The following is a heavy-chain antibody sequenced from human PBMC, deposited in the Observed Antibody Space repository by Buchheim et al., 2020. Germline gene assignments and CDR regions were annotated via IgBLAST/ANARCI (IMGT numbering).Heavy chain of an antibody. CDR2: INPNSGGT. CDR1: GYTFTGYY. CDR3: ARDGKSYDFWTPRRPYGMDV. Sequence: QVQLVQSGAEVKKPGASVKVSCKASGYTFTGYYMHWVRQAPGQGLEWMGWINPNSGGTNYAQKFQGWVTMTRDTSISTAHMELSRLRSDDTAVYYCARDGKSYDFWTPRRPYGMDVWGQGTT. J-gene: IGHJ6*02. V-gene: IGHV1-2*04. D-gene: IGHD3-3*01.